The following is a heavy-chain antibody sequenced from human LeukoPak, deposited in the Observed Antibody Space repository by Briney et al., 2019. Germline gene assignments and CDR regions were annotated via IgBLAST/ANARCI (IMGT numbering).Heavy chain of an antibody. D-gene: IGHD6-19*01. CDR2: VSYDGNDY. Sequence: GRSLRLSCAASGFTFSGYAMNWVRQAPGKGLECVAVVSYDGNDYYYADSVKGRFTISRDNSKNTLYLQMNSLRAEDTAVYYCAKPTGDTGWYGLFEYWGQGTLVTVSS. J-gene: IGHJ4*02. V-gene: IGHV3-30*18. CDR1: GFTFSGYA. CDR3: AKPTGDTGWYGLFEY.